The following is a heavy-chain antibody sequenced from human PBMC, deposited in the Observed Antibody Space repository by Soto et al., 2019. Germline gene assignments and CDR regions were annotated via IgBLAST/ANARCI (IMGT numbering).Heavy chain of an antibody. D-gene: IGHD6-19*01. Sequence: EVQLFESGGGLVQPGGSLRLSCAASGFTFSSYAMSWVRQTPVKGLEWVSGISGGGGNTYYADSVTGRFTSSRDNSRKTLYLQMTSLRAADTAIYYCAKDRGAGGRFSGIAVAGIPSWGQGTLVTVSS. CDR3: AKDRGAGGRFSGIAVAGIPS. CDR2: ISGGGGNT. CDR1: GFTFSSYA. V-gene: IGHV3-23*01. J-gene: IGHJ5*02.